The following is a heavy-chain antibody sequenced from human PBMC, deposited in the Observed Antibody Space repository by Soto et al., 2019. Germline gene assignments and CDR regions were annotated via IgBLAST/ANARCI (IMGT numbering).Heavy chain of an antibody. CDR3: AHPRGYGVFDAVDI. CDR1: GFIFSTYA. D-gene: IGHD4-17*01. J-gene: IGHJ3*02. V-gene: IGHV3-23*01. CDR2: INANGGTT. Sequence: QPGGSLRLSCAASGFIFSTYAMNWVRQAPGKGLEWVSAINANGGTTYYAESVRGRFTISRDNSINTLYLQMSRQRTEDTAVYYCAHPRGYGVFDAVDIWGQGTMVTISS.